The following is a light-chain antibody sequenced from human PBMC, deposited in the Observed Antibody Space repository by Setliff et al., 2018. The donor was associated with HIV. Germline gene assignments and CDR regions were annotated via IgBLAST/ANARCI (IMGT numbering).Light chain of an antibody. V-gene: IGLV2-23*02. CDR3: CSYAGSSALYV. Sequence: QSVLTQPASVAGSPGQSITISCTGTSSDVGGYNYVSWYQQHPGKAPKLMIYDVSKRPSGVSNRFSGSNSGNTASLTISGLQAEDEADYSCCSYAGSSALYVFGTGTKVTVL. J-gene: IGLJ1*01. CDR2: DVS. CDR1: SSDVGGYNY.